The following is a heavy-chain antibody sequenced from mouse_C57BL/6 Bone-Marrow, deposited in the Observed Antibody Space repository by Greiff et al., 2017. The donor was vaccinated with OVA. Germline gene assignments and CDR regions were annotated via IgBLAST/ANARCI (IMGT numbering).Heavy chain of an antibody. D-gene: IGHD1-1*01. CDR3: ARWYYGSSYDY. J-gene: IGHJ2*01. V-gene: IGHV1-82*01. Sequence: QVQLQQSGPELVKPGASVKISCKASGYAFSSSWMNWVKQRPGKGLEWIGRIYPGDGDPNYNGKFKGKATLTADKSSSTAYMQLSSLPSEDSAVYFCARWYYGSSYDYWGQGTTLTVSS. CDR1: GYAFSSSW. CDR2: IYPGDGDP.